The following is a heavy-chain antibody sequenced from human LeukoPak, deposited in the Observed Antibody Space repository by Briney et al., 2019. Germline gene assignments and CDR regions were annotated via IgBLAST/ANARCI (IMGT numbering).Heavy chain of an antibody. V-gene: IGHV2-5*02. Sequence: SGPTLVKPTQTLTLTCNFSGFSLSTSGVGVGWIRQPPGKALEWLALIYWDDDKRFSPSLKSRLAITKDTSKNQVVLTMANMDPVDTATYYCALSRYCTSTFCFVDWGQGTLVTVSS. J-gene: IGHJ4*02. CDR1: GFSLSTSGVG. CDR3: ALSRYCTSTFCFVD. CDR2: IYWDDDK. D-gene: IGHD2-2*01.